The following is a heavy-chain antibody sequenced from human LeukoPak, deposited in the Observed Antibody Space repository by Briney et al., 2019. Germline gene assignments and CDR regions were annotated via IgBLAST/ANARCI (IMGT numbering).Heavy chain of an antibody. CDR1: GFTFSSYA. D-gene: IGHD6-13*01. Sequence: GGSLRLSCAASGFTFSSYAMHWVRQAPGKGLEWVSGISWNSGSIGYADSVKGRFTISRDNAKNSLYLQMNSLRAEDTALYYCAKAAAVTGENYFDYWGQGTLVTVSS. CDR3: AKAAAVTGENYFDY. J-gene: IGHJ4*02. CDR2: ISWNSGSI. V-gene: IGHV3-9*01.